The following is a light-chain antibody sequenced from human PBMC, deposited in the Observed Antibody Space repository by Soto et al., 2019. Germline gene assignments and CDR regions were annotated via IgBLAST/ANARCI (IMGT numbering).Light chain of an antibody. CDR2: GAT. CDR1: QSVSIL. V-gene: IGKV3-15*01. Sequence: EIVMTQSPATLSVSAGERATLXXRASQSVSILVAWYQQKPGKAPRVXSHGATTRATGSPARFSGSGSGTDFTLTSSRLEPEDFAVYSCQQYGSSTTTFGQGTKVDIK. J-gene: IGKJ1*01. CDR3: QQYGSSTTT.